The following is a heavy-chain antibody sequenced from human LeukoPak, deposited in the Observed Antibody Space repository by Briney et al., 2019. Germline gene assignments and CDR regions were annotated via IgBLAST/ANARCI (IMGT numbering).Heavy chain of an antibody. CDR2: ISWDGGST. CDR3: EKDRGSMWIHWGYFDY. V-gene: IGHV3-43D*04. Sequence: GGSLRLSCAASGFTFDDDAMHWVRQAPGKGLEWVSLISWDGGSTYYADSVKGRFTISRDNSKNSLYLQMNSVRAEDTALYYCEKDRGSMWIHWGYFDYWGQGTLVTVSS. CDR1: GFTFDDDA. D-gene: IGHD5-18*01. J-gene: IGHJ4*02.